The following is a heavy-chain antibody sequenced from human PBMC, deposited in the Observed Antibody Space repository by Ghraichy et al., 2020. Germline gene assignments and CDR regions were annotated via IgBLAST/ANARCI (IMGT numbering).Heavy chain of an antibody. D-gene: IGHD6-13*01. V-gene: IGHV3-7*01. Sequence: LSLTCVASGFTFRTYWMSWVRQTPGKGLEWVANIKQDERDKYYVDSVKGRFTISRDNAKNSLYLQMNSLRAEDTAMYYCARDTTSAGTPVDYWGQGTLVTVSS. CDR2: IKQDERDK. CDR1: GFTFRTYW. J-gene: IGHJ4*02. CDR3: ARDTTSAGTPVDY.